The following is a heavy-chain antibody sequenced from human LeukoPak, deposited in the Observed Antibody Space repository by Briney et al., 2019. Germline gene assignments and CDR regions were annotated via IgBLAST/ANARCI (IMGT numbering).Heavy chain of an antibody. J-gene: IGHJ4*02. CDR3: ARDPGFYDSSGYPGY. CDR1: GFTFSSYG. Sequence: PGGSLRLSCAASGFTFSSYGMHWVRQAPGKGLEWVAVISYDGSNKYYADSVKGRFTISRDNSKNTLYLQMNSLRAEDTAVYYCARDPGFYDSSGYPGYWGQGTLVTVSS. D-gene: IGHD3-22*01. V-gene: IGHV3-30*03. CDR2: ISYDGSNK.